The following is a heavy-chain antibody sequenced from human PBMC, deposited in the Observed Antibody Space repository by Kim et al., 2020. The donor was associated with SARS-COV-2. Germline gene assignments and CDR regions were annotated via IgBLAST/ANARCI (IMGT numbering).Heavy chain of an antibody. V-gene: IGHV3-30*02. Sequence: YYSDSVKGRFVISRDHSKNMLFLQMNSLRPDDTAMYYCAKDKYYDSSVPDFWGQGTLVSVSS. CDR3: AKDKYYDSSVPDF. D-gene: IGHD3-22*01. J-gene: IGHJ4*02.